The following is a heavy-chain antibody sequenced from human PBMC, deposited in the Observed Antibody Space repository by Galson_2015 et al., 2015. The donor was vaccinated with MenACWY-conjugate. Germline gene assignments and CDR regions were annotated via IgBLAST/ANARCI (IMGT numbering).Heavy chain of an antibody. D-gene: IGHD5-12*01. CDR2: IDPGSGGT. CDR3: AREDMIRGSGYDFDF. J-gene: IGHJ4*02. CDR1: GYTFTTCY. Sequence: SVKVSCKASGYTFTTCYMHWMRQAPGQGLEWMGRIDPGSGGTDFARKFQGRVTMTRDTSISTAYMEFSRLRSDDTAVYYCAREDMIRGSGYDFDFWGQGTLVTVS. V-gene: IGHV1-2*06.